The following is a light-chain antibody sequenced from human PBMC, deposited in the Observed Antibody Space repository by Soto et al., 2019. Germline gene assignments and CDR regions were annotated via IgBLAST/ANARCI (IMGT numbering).Light chain of an antibody. J-gene: IGKJ5*01. CDR2: GAS. CDR1: QSVSGN. CDR3: QQYNYRPPA. V-gene: IGKV3-15*01. Sequence: EIVMTQSPATLSASLGERAALSCRASQSVSGNLAWYQQTPGQAPRLLIYGASTRATGIPARFSGSGFGTEFTLTISSLKSEDFAVYYCQQYNYRPPAFGQGTRLEIK.